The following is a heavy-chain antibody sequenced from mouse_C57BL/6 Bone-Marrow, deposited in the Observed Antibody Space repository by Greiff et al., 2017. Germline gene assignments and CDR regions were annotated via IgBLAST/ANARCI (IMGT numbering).Heavy chain of an antibody. CDR3: TITVFYYAMDY. CDR1: GFNIKDDY. CDR2: IDPENGDT. D-gene: IGHD1-1*01. V-gene: IGHV14-4*01. Sequence: EVQLQQSGAELVRPGASVKLSCTASGFNIKDDYMHWVKQRPEQGLEWIGWIDPENGDTEYASKFQGKATITADTSSNTAYLQLSSLTTEDTAVYYCTITVFYYAMDYLGQRTSGTVSS. J-gene: IGHJ4*01.